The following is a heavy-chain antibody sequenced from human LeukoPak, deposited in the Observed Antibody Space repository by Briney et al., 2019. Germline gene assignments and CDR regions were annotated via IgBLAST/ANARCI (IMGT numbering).Heavy chain of an antibody. V-gene: IGHV4-59*01. J-gene: IGHJ4*02. CDR2: IYYSGST. Sequence: SETLSLTCTVSGGSISSYYWTWIRQPPGKGLEWIGYIYYSGSTNYNPSLKSRVTISVDTSNNQFSLKLSSVTAADTAVYYCARGPTRYYDCWGQGTLVTVSS. CDR1: GGSISSYY. D-gene: IGHD4-17*01. CDR3: ARGPTRYYDC.